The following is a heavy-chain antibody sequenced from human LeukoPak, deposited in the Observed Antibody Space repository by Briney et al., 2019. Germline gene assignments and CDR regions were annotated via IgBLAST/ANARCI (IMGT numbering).Heavy chain of an antibody. CDR2: ISGSGGST. Sequence: PGGSLRLSCAASGFTFSSYGMSWVRQAPGKGLEWVSAISGSGGSTYYADSVKGRFTISRDNSKNTLYLQMNSLRAEDTAVYYCAKDLYYYSSSPDYWGQGTLVTVSS. CDR3: AKDLYYYSSSPDY. D-gene: IGHD6-13*01. CDR1: GFTFSSYG. J-gene: IGHJ4*02. V-gene: IGHV3-23*01.